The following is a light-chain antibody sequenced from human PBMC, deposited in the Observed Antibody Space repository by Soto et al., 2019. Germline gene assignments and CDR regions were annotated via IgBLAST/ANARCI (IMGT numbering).Light chain of an antibody. CDR1: SSDVGSYNL. J-gene: IGLJ2*01. CDR2: EGS. Sequence: QSALTQPASVSGSPGQSITISCTGTSSDVGSYNLVSWYQQHPGKAPKLMIYEGSKRPSGVSNRFSGSKCGNTASLTISGLQAEDAADYYCCSYAGSSTVVVFGGGTKLTVL. V-gene: IGLV2-23*03. CDR3: CSYAGSSTVVV.